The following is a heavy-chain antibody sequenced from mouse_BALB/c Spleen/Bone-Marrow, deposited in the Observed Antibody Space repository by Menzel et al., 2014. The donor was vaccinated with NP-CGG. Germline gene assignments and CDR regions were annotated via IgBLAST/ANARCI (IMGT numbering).Heavy chain of an antibody. D-gene: IGHD2-4*01. Sequence: QVQLQQSGTELAKPGASVKMSCKASGYTFTSYWMHWVKQRPGQGLEWIGSINPSSGYTEYNQKFKDKATLTADKSSSTAYMQLSSLTSEDSAVYYCARPITTGIQAWFAYWGQGILVTVSA. CDR2: INPSSGYT. CDR1: GYTFTSYW. CDR3: ARPITTGIQAWFAY. V-gene: IGHV1-7*01. J-gene: IGHJ3*01.